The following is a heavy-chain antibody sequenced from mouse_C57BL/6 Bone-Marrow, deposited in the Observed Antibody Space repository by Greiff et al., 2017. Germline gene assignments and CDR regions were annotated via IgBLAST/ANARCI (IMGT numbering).Heavy chain of an antibody. V-gene: IGHV1-81*01. J-gene: IGHJ1*03. Sequence: QVQLQQSGAELARPGASVKLSCKASGYTFTSYGISWVKQRTGQGLEWIGEIYPRSGTTYYNEKFKGKATLTADKSSSTAYMELRSLTSEHSAVYFWASGIYYGDYYWYFDVWGTGTTVTVSS. CDR2: IYPRSGTT. D-gene: IGHD2-13*01. CDR1: GYTFTSYG. CDR3: ASGIYYGDYYWYFDV.